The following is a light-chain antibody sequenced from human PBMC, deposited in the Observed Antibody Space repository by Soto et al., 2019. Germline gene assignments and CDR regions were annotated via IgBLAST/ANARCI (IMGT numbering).Light chain of an antibody. Sequence: DIQMTQSPPSLSASVGDRVTITCRASQGISNYLAWYQQKPGKVPKLLIYAASTLQSGVPSRFSGSGSGTDLTLTISSLQPEDVATYYCQKYNSAPHTFGQRTKLEIK. CDR3: QKYNSAPHT. CDR2: AAS. V-gene: IGKV1-27*01. J-gene: IGKJ2*01. CDR1: QGISNY.